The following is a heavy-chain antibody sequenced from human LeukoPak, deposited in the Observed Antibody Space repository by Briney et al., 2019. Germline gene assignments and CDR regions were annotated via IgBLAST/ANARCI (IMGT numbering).Heavy chain of an antibody. CDR3: TRVYGGNSPHDF. Sequence: GGSLRLSCAASGFTFSNNWMHWVRQVPGKGLVWVARINGDKSTTNYADFVKGRFTISRDNAGNTLYLQMNSLRAEDTAIYYCTRVYGGNSPHDFWGQGTLVTVSS. CDR2: INGDKSTT. D-gene: IGHD4-23*01. J-gene: IGHJ4*02. CDR1: GFTFSNNW. V-gene: IGHV3-74*01.